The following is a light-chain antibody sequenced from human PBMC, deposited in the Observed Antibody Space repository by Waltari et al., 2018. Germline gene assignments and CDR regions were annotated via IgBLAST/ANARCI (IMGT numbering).Light chain of an antibody. CDR2: QNN. CDR1: NLGHKY. CDR3: QTWDLIAVT. V-gene: IGLV3-1*01. J-gene: IGLJ2*01. Sequence: SYEVTQPPSLSVSPGQTARLTCSGENLGHKYTSWYQQRPGQSPLLVMHQNNVRPSGIPERFSGSSSGNTATLTISGTLSMDEAVYYCQTWDLIAVTFGGGTQLTVL.